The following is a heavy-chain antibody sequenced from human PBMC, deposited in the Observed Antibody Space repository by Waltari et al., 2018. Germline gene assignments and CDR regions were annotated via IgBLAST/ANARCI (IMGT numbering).Heavy chain of an antibody. D-gene: IGHD3-3*01. V-gene: IGHV4-38-2*02. CDR2: IYHSGST. CDR3: ARDDSPALEWLSPLPPGGMDV. J-gene: IGHJ6*02. Sequence: QVQLQESGPGLVKPSETLSLTCAVSGYSISSGYYWGWIRQPPGKGLEWIGSIYHSGSTYYNPSLKSRVTISVDTSKNQFSLKLSSVTAADTAVYYCARDDSPALEWLSPLPPGGMDVWGQGTTVTVSS. CDR1: GYSISSGYY.